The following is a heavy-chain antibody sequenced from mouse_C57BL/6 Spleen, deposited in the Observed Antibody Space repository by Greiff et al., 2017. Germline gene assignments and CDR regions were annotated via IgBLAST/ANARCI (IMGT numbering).Heavy chain of an antibody. Sequence: VQLQQPGAELVRPGSSVKLSCKASGYTFTSYWMDWVKPRPGQGLEWIGNIYPSDSETHYNQKFKDKATLTVDKSSSTAYMQLSSLTSEDSAVYYCARATMAYFDYWGQGTTRTVSS. CDR2: IYPSDSET. CDR3: ARATMAYFDY. CDR1: GYTFTSYW. J-gene: IGHJ2*01. D-gene: IGHD1-1*02. V-gene: IGHV1-61*01.